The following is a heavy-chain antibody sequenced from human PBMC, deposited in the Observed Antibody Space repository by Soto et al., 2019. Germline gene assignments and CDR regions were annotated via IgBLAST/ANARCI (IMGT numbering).Heavy chain of an antibody. D-gene: IGHD3-9*01. Sequence: QLQLQESGPGLVKPSETLFLTCSVSGDSINSDNYYWGWIRQPPGKGLEWSGSIYYRGNTYYNPSLKARFTLSLNKSKSQFSLKLNSVTAADSAVYFCARLEGLATISYYFDYWGQGTLVTVSS. J-gene: IGHJ4*02. CDR2: IYYRGNT. CDR3: ARLEGLATISYYFDY. V-gene: IGHV4-39*01. CDR1: GDSINSDNYY.